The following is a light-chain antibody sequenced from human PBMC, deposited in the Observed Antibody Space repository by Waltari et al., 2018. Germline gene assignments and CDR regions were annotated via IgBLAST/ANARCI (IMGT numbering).Light chain of an antibody. CDR1: PDITNF. CDR2: DAS. Sequence: DIQMTQSPSSLSASVGDRVTITCQASPDITNFLNWYQQKPGKATTLLIYDASTLETGVPSRFSGSGSGTDFTFTISSLQPEDIATYYCQQYDNLSSFGPGTKVDIK. J-gene: IGKJ3*01. V-gene: IGKV1-33*01. CDR3: QQYDNLSS.